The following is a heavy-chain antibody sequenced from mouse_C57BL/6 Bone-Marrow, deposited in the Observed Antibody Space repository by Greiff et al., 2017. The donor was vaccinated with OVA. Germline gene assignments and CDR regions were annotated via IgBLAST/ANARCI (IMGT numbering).Heavy chain of an antibody. V-gene: IGHV1-74*01. D-gene: IGHD1-1*01. J-gene: IGHJ1*03. CDR3: AITTVVATNWYFDV. CDR1: GYTFTSYW. Sequence: QVQLQQPGAELVKPGASVKVSCKASGYTFTSYWMHWVKQRPGQGLEWIGRIHPSDSDSTSNQKFKGKATLTVDKSSSTAYMQLSSLTSEDSAVYYCAITTVVATNWYFDVWGTGTTVTVSS. CDR2: IHPSDSDS.